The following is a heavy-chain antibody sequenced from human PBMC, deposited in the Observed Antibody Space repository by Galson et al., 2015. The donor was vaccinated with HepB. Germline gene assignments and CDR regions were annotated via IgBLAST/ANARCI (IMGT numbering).Heavy chain of an antibody. CDR3: ARVTYYYDSSGYYYGSGDAFDI. CDR2: IYTSGST. D-gene: IGHD3-22*01. J-gene: IGHJ3*02. V-gene: IGHV4-4*07. CDR1: GGSISSYY. Sequence: SETLSLTCTVSGGSISSYYWSWIRQPAGKGLEWIGRIYTSGSTNYNPSLKSRVTMSVDTSKNQFSLKLSSVTAADTAVYYCARVTYYYDSSGYYYGSGDAFDIWGQGTMVTVSS.